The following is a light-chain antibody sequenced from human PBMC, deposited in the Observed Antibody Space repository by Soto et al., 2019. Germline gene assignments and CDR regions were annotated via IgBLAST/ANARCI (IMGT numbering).Light chain of an antibody. CDR1: QRVSSY. J-gene: IGKJ2*01. Sequence: EIVLTQSPATLSLSPGERATLSCRASQRVSSYLAWFQQKPGQAPRLLIYDTSNRATGIPARFSGSESGTDFTLTISSLEPEDFAVYYCQQRSSWPPMYTFGQGTRLDIK. CDR2: DTS. V-gene: IGKV3-11*01. CDR3: QQRSSWPPMYT.